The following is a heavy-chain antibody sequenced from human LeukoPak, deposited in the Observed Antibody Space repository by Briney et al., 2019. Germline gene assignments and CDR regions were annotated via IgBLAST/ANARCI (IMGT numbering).Heavy chain of an antibody. CDR2: IYYTGST. CDR3: ASHNRGISSWYEGWYDP. D-gene: IGHD6-13*01. J-gene: IGHJ5*02. Sequence: PSETLSLTCTVSSGSISSRNYYWGWIRQPPGKGLEWIGSIYYTGSTYYNPSLKSRLTISVDTSKNQFSLKLSSVTAADTAVYYCASHNRGISSWYEGWYDPWGQGTLVTVSS. CDR1: SGSISSRNYY. V-gene: IGHV4-39*01.